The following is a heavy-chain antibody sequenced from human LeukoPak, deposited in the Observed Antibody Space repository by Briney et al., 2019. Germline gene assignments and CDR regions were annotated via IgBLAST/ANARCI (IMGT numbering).Heavy chain of an antibody. Sequence: GGSLRLSCAASGFAFSDYPMNWVRLAPGKGLEWVSTISGSGDTTYYADSVKGRFTLSRDNSKNTLFLQLNSLRAEDTAVYYCATKPTYGGYTDYWGQGTLVTVSS. CDR2: ISGSGDTT. D-gene: IGHD4-17*01. V-gene: IGHV3-23*01. J-gene: IGHJ4*02. CDR3: ATKPTYGGYTDY. CDR1: GFAFSDYP.